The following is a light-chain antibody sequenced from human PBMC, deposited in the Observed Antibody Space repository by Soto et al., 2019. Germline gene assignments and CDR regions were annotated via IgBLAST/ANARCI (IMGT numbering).Light chain of an antibody. J-gene: IGKJ4*01. Sequence: IVMTQSPATLAGSPGETVTLSCRASQSLSGNLAWYQQKPGQAPRLLIFRASTRATGVPARFSGSGSGTDFTLTIDNVEPEDSAVYFCQHRTKWPLTFGGGTKVDI. CDR3: QHRTKWPLT. CDR1: QSLSGN. V-gene: IGKV3-15*01. CDR2: RAS.